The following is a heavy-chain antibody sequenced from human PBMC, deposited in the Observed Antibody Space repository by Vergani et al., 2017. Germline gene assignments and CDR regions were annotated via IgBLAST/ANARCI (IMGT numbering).Heavy chain of an antibody. V-gene: IGHV4-59*12. CDR1: GGSISSYY. D-gene: IGHD3-10*01. Sequence: QVQLQESGPGLVKPSETLSLTCTVSGGSISSYYWSWIRQPPGKGLEWIGYIYYSGSTNYNPSLKSRVTISVDTSKNQFSLKLSSVTAADTAVYYCARGRMLWFGELFPWFDPWGQGTLVTVSS. J-gene: IGHJ5*02. CDR3: ARGRMLWFGELFPWFDP. CDR2: IYYSGST.